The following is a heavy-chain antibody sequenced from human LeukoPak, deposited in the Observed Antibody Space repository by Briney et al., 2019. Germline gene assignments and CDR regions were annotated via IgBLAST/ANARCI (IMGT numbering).Heavy chain of an antibody. Sequence: PGGSLRLSCAASGFTFSAYEMNWVRQAPGKGLEWVSYISSSGSTITYADSVKGRFTISRDNPQNSLSLQMNSLRAEDTAVYYCARDYDTDTWGQGNLFTVSS. D-gene: IGHD3-9*01. CDR3: ARDYDTDT. V-gene: IGHV3-48*03. CDR2: ISSSGSTI. CDR1: GFTFSAYE. J-gene: IGHJ5*02.